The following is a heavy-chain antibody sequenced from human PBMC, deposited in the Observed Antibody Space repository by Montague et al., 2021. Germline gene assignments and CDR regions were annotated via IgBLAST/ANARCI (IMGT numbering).Heavy chain of an antibody. V-gene: IGHV3-21*01. J-gene: IGHJ4*02. Sequence: YLRLSCAASGFTFSYYSMLWVRQAPGQGLQWVSSIDSSSSYIFYVDSLKGRFTISRDNAKNSLSLHINSLRADDTGVYYCARYEVASSRSSIDYWGRGTLVTVSS. CDR1: GFTFSYYS. D-gene: IGHD6-6*01. CDR3: ARYEVASSRSSIDY. CDR2: IDSSSSYI.